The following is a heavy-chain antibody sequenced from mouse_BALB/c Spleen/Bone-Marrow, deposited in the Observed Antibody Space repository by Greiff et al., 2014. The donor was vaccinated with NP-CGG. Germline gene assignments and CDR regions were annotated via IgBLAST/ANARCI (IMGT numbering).Heavy chain of an antibody. D-gene: IGHD1-1*01. J-gene: IGHJ2*01. CDR2: IHPNSGNT. CDR3: ANYYGSSSY. V-gene: IGHV1S130*01. Sequence: QVQLQQSGSVLVRPGASVKLSCKASGYTFTSSWMHWAKQRPGQGLEWIGEIHPNSGNTNYNKKFKGKATLTVDTSSSTAYVDLSSLTSEDSAVYYCANYYGSSSYWGQGTTLTVSS. CDR1: GYTFTSSW.